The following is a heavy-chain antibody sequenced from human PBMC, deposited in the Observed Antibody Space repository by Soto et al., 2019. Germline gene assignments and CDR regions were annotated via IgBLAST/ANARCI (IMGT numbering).Heavy chain of an antibody. V-gene: IGHV1-2*02. CDR3: ERQSSNWLLEY. D-gene: IGHD2-2*01. Sequence: AXVKVSCKSSGYIVSDYYMHWVRQAPGQGLEWMGWISPKRGGKKYAQKFQGRISMSRDTSISTAYMELSRLKSDDTAEYYCERQSSNWLLEYWGQGTLVTGSS. CDR1: GYIVSDYY. J-gene: IGHJ4*02. CDR2: ISPKRGGK.